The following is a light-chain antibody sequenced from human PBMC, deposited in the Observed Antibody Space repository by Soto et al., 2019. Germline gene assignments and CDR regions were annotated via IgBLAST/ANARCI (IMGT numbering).Light chain of an antibody. CDR2: DAS. Sequence: TQMTQSPSSLSASVGDRVTITFQASRDMSNYLNWYQKEPGKAPKLLIYDASNLETGVTSRFSGSGSGTDFTFPISSLQPEDIATYYCQQYDNLPLTFGPGTKVHI. CDR3: QQYDNLPLT. J-gene: IGKJ3*01. CDR1: RDMSNY. V-gene: IGKV1-33*01.